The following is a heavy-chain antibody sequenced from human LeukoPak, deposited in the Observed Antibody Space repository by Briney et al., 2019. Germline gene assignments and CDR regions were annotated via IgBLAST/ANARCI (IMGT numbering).Heavy chain of an antibody. CDR3: ARDTPGEGILTGYPGFP. CDR2: INPSGGST. Sequence: ASVKVSCKASGYTFTSYYMHWVRQAPGQGLEWMGIINPSGGSTSYAQKFQGRVTMTRDTSTSTVYMGLSSLRSEDTAVYYCARDTPGEGILTGYPGFPWGQGTLVTVSS. J-gene: IGHJ5*02. D-gene: IGHD3-9*01. CDR1: GYTFTSYY. V-gene: IGHV1-46*01.